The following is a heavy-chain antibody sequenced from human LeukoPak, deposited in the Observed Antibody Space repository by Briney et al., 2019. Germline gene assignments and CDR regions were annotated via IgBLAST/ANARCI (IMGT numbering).Heavy chain of an antibody. V-gene: IGHV3-48*01. J-gene: IGHJ4*02. CDR3: ARGQYRIDY. D-gene: IGHD2/OR15-2a*01. CDR2: ISTISTTI. Sequence: GRSLRLSYAASGFTFTTYSMSWVRQAPGKGLEWIAYISTISTTIYYADSVKGRFTISRDNAKNSLYLQMNSLRVEDTALYYCARGQYRIDYWGQGTLVTVSS. CDR1: GFTFTTYS.